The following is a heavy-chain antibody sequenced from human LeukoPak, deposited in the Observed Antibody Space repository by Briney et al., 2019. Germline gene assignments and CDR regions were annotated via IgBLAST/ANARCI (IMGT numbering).Heavy chain of an antibody. Sequence: GGSLRLSCAISGFTSTTAWMTWVRQAPGKGLEWVADIRQDGSDKYYVDSVKGRFIISRDNAKKSVSLHMNNLRVEDTAVYYCVVYKYILSWSAFDFWGRGTMVTVSS. CDR1: GFTSTTAW. V-gene: IGHV3-7*01. CDR3: VVYKYILSWSAFDF. J-gene: IGHJ3*01. CDR2: IRQDGSDK. D-gene: IGHD6-13*01.